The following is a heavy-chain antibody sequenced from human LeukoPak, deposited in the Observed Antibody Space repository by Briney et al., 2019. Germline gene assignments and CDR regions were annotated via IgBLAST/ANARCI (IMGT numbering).Heavy chain of an antibody. CDR1: GFTFDDYA. D-gene: IGHD3-22*01. Sequence: GRSLRLSCAASGFTFDDYAMHWFRQAPGKGLEWVSGISWNSGSIGYADSVKGRFTISRDNAKNSLYLQMNSLRAEDTALYYCAKDINYDSSGYWYYFDYWGQGTLVTVSS. V-gene: IGHV3-9*01. J-gene: IGHJ4*02. CDR2: ISWNSGSI. CDR3: AKDINYDSSGYWYYFDY.